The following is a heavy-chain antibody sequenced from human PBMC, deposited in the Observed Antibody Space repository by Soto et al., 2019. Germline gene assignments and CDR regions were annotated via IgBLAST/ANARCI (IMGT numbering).Heavy chain of an antibody. Sequence: SETLSLTCTVSGGFIISCGYYWSWIRQHPGKGLEWIGYIYYSGSTYYNPSLKSRVTISVDTSKNQFSLKLSSVTAADTAVYYCARDPRPYYSGGSCYEYFQHWGQGTLVTVSS. D-gene: IGHD2-15*01. CDR2: IYYSGST. J-gene: IGHJ1*01. V-gene: IGHV4-31*03. CDR1: GGFIISCGYY. CDR3: ARDPRPYYSGGSCYEYFQH.